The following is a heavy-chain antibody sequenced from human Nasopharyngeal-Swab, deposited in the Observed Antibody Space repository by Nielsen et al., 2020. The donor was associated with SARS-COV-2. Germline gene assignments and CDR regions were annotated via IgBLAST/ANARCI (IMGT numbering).Heavy chain of an antibody. V-gene: IGHV4-61*02. CDR1: GGSISSGSYY. Sequence: SETLSLTCTVSGGSISSGSYYWSWIRQPAGKRLEWIGRIYTSGSTNYNPSLKSRVTISVDTSKNQFSLKLSSVTAADTAVYYCARSYDFWGGYHYNWFDPWGQGTLVTV. CDR3: ARSYDFWGGYHYNWFDP. D-gene: IGHD3-3*01. CDR2: IYTSGST. J-gene: IGHJ5*02.